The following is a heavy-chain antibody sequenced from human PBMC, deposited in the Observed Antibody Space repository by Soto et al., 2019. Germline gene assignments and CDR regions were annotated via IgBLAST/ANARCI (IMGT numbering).Heavy chain of an antibody. CDR1: GGSISSGGYY. V-gene: IGHV4-31*03. Sequence: PSETLSLTCTVSGGSISSGGYYWTWIRQHPGKGLEWIGYNYYSGIAYYNPSLKSRVTISLDTSKNQFSLKLSSVTAADTAVYYYDSTFDPWGQGTLVTVSS. D-gene: IGHD2-2*01. CDR2: NYYSGIA. J-gene: IGHJ5*02. CDR3: DSTFDP.